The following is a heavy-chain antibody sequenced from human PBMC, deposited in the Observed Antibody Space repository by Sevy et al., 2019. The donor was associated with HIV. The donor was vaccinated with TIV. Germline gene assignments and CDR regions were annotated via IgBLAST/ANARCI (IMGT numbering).Heavy chain of an antibody. V-gene: IGHV5-51*01. D-gene: IGHD6-19*01. CDR3: ARHCSSGWYRAFDY. CDR2: IYPGDSDT. Sequence: GESLKISCKGSGYSFINYWIGWVRQMPGKGLEWMGIIYPGDSDTKYSPSFQGQVTISADKSISTAYLQWSSLKASDTAMYYCARHCSSGWYRAFDYWGQGTLVTVSS. J-gene: IGHJ4*02. CDR1: GYSFINYW.